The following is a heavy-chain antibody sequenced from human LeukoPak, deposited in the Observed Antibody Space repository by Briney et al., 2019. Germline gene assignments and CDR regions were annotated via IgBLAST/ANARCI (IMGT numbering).Heavy chain of an antibody. CDR3: ANSPGGDWNYFDY. CDR2: ISWDSGYI. Sequence: PGRSLRLSCAASGFTFDDYAMHWVRQAPGKGLEWVSGISWDSGYINYADSVKGRFTISRDNAKNSLYLQMNSLRAEDTALYYCANSPGGDWNYFDYWGQGTLVTVSS. J-gene: IGHJ4*02. V-gene: IGHV3-9*01. D-gene: IGHD3/OR15-3a*01. CDR1: GFTFDDYA.